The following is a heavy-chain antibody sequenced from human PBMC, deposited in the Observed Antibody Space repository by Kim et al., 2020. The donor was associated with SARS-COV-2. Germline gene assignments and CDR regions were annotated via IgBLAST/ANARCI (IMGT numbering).Heavy chain of an antibody. CDR3: AREGSGSFPDY. V-gene: IGHV4-59*01. Sequence: TNYNPSLKSRVTISVDTSKNQFSLKLSSVTAADTAVYYCAREGSGSFPDYWGQGTLVTVSS. CDR2: T. J-gene: IGHJ4*02. D-gene: IGHD3-10*01.